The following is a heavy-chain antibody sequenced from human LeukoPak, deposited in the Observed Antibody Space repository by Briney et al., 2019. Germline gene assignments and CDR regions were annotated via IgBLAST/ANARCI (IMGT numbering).Heavy chain of an antibody. D-gene: IGHD3-22*01. J-gene: IGHJ4*02. CDR2: INEGSNNI. CDR3: ARDDDYYDSSGYYVPGY. V-gene: IGHV3-48*01. CDR1: GFTFRRYS. Sequence: GGSLRLSCAASGFTFRRYSMNWIRQAPGKGLEWISYINEGSNNIFYADSVKGRFTISRDNAKNSLHLQMNSLRVDDTAVYYCARDDDYYDSSGYYVPGYWGQGTLVTVSS.